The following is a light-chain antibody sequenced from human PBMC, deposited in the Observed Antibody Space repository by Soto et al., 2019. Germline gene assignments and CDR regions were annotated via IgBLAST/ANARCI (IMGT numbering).Light chain of an antibody. CDR3: QQYISFPKT. V-gene: IGKV1-5*01. J-gene: IGKJ1*01. CDR1: QRVSSW. CDR2: DAS. Sequence: DIQMTQSPPTLPAFVGDTVTITCRASQRVSSWLAWYQQKPRTAPNILIYDASSLAGWVPSRFSGSGSGLKFTLTIISLQLDDFATYYCQQYISFPKTFGQGTKVDIK.